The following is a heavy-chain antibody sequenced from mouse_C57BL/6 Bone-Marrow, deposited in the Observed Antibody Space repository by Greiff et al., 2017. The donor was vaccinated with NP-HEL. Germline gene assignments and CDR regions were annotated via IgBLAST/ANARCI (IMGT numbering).Heavy chain of an antibody. V-gene: IGHV2-5*01. CDR2: LWRGGST. CDR3: AKTVIYYYGSSDYYAMDY. J-gene: IGHJ4*01. CDR1: GLPLTSYG. D-gene: IGHD1-1*01. Sequence: QVQPQQSGPGLVQPSQRLSITCTVSGLPLTSYGVHWVRQSPGKGPERLGVLWRGGSTDYNAAFMSRLSITKDNSKSQVFFKMNRLQADGTAIYYCAKTVIYYYGSSDYYAMDYWGQGTSVTVSS.